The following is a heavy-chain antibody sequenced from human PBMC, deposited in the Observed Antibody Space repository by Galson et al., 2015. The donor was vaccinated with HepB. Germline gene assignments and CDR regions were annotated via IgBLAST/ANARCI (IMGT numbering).Heavy chain of an antibody. V-gene: IGHV3-7*03. CDR1: GFTFRSYS. J-gene: IGHJ6*02. CDR3: ARRRGLDV. CDR2: IKEDGSEK. Sequence: SLRLSCAASGFTFRSYSMSWVRQAPGKGLEWVANIKEDGSEKYYVDSVKGRFTISRDNAKNSLYLQMNGLRAEDTALYYCARRRGLDVWGQGTTVTVSS.